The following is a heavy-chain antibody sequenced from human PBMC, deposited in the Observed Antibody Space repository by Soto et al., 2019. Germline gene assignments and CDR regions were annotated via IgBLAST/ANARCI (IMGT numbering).Heavy chain of an antibody. CDR3: AKGSIVGATKDWFDP. CDR2: ISYDGSSK. Sequence: GGSLRLSCAASGFTFSSYGMYWVRQAPGKGLEWVAVISYDGSSKYYADSVKGRLTISRDNSENTLYLQMNSLRTEDTAVYYCAKGSIVGATKDWFDPWGQGTLVTVSS. J-gene: IGHJ5*02. V-gene: IGHV3-30*18. D-gene: IGHD1-26*01. CDR1: GFTFSSYG.